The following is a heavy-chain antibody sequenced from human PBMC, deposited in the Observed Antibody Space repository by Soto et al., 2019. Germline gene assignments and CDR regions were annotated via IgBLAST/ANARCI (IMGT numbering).Heavy chain of an antibody. D-gene: IGHD3-16*01. CDR3: ARDIRGGLVY. V-gene: IGHV3-21*01. CDR2: ISSSSSYI. Sequence: VGSLRLSCAASGFTFSSYSMNWVRQAPGKGLEWVSSISSSSSYIYYADSVKGRFTISRDNAKNSLYLQMNSLRAEDTAVYYCARDIRGGLVYWGQGTLVTVSS. J-gene: IGHJ4*02. CDR1: GFTFSSYS.